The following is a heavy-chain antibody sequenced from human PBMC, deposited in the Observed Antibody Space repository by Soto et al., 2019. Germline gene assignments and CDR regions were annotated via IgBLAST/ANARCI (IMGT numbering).Heavy chain of an antibody. J-gene: IGHJ6*03. CDR1: GGSFSGYY. V-gene: IGHV4-34*01. Sequence: QVQLQQWGAGLLKPSETLSLTCAVYGGSFSGYYWSWIRQPPGKGLEWIGEINHSGSTNYNPSLKSRVTISVETSKNQFSLKLSSVTAADTAVYYCARVASSSSYARRYYYYYYMDVWGKGTTVTVSS. CDR2: INHSGST. CDR3: ARVASSSSYARRYYYYYYMDV. D-gene: IGHD6-6*01.